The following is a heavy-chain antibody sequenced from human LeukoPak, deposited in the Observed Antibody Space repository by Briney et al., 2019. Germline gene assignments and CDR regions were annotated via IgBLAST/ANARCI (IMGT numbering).Heavy chain of an antibody. J-gene: IGHJ4*02. V-gene: IGHV3-23*01. Sequence: SGGSLRLSCAASGFTVSSNYMSWVRQAPGKGLEWVSAISGSGGSTYYADSVKGRFTISRDNSKNTLHLQMNSLRAEDTAVYYCATTPTMISLPDYWGQGTLVTVSS. D-gene: IGHD3-22*01. CDR3: ATTPTMISLPDY. CDR1: GFTVSSNY. CDR2: ISGSGGST.